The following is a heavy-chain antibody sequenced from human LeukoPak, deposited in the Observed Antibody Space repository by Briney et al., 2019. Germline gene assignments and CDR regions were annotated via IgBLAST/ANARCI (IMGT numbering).Heavy chain of an antibody. CDR1: GFTFSSYS. CDR3: ARAHSTMIVVVITDAFDI. Sequence: GGSLRLSCAASGFTFSSYSMNWVRHAPGKGLEWVSYISSSSSTIYYADSVKGRFTISRDNAKNSLYLQMNSLRDEDTAVYYCARAHSTMIVVVITDAFDIWGQGTMVTVSS. CDR2: ISSSSSTI. V-gene: IGHV3-48*02. J-gene: IGHJ3*02. D-gene: IGHD3-22*01.